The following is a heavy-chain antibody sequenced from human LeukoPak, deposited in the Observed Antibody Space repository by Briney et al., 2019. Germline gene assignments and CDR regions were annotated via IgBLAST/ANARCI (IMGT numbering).Heavy chain of an antibody. CDR2: ISAYNGST. J-gene: IGHJ4*02. CDR1: GYTFTSYG. V-gene: IGHV1-18*01. Sequence: ASVKVSCKASGYTFTSYGISWVRQAPGQGLEWMGWISAYNGSTNYAQKLQGRVTMTTDTSTSTAYMELRSLRSDDTAVYYCARTPTYYDILTGYQKFDYWGQGTLVTVSS. CDR3: ARTPTYYDILTGYQKFDY. D-gene: IGHD3-9*01.